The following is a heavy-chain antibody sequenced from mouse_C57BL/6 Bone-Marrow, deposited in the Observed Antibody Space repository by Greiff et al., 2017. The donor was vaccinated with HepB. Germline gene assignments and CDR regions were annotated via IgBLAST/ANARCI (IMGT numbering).Heavy chain of an antibody. CDR2: ISDGGSYT. CDR3: AREEGWLLRDYAMDY. D-gene: IGHD2-3*01. Sequence: EVKLVESGGGLVKPGGSLKLSCAASGFTFSSYAMSWVRQTPEKRLEWVATISDGGSYTYYPDNVKGRFTISRDNAKNNLYLQMSHLKSEDTAMYYCAREEGWLLRDYAMDYWGQGTSVTVSS. V-gene: IGHV5-4*01. J-gene: IGHJ4*01. CDR1: GFTFSSYA.